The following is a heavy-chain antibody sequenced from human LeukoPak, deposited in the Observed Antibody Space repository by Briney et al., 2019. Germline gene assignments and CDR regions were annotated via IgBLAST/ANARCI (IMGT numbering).Heavy chain of an antibody. D-gene: IGHD6-13*01. Sequence: ASVKVSCKASGGTFSSYAISWVRQAPGQGLEWMGGIIPIFGTANYAQKFQGRVTITADGSTSTAYMELSSLRSEDTAVYYCARLCPPTTGIAAAGTGWFDPWGQGTLVTVSS. J-gene: IGHJ5*02. V-gene: IGHV1-69*13. CDR2: IIPIFGTA. CDR3: ARLCPPTTGIAAAGTGWFDP. CDR1: GGTFSSYA.